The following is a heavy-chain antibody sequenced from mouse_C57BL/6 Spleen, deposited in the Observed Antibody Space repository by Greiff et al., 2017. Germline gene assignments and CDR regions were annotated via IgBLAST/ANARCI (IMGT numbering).Heavy chain of an antibody. CDR3: TRRGWKDAMYY. V-gene: IGHV1-15*01. Sequence: QVQLQQSGAELVRPGASVTMSCKASGYTFTDYDMHWVKQTPVHGLEWIGAIDPETGGTAYNKKFKGKAILTADKSSSTAYMELRSLTSEDSAVYYCTRRGWKDAMYYWGQVTSVTVSS. D-gene: IGHD2-3*01. CDR2: IDPETGGT. J-gene: IGHJ4*01. CDR1: GYTFTDYD.